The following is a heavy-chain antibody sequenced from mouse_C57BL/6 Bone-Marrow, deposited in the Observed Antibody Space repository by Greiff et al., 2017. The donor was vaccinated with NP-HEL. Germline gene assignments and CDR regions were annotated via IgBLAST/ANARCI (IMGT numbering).Heavy chain of an antibody. CDR2: IDPSDSYT. D-gene: IGHD1-1*01. V-gene: IGHV1-69*01. J-gene: IGHJ2*01. CDR1: GYTFTSYW. CDR3: AREACSTTVVAYYFDY. Sequence: QVQLQQPGAELVMPGASVKLSCKASGYTFTSYWMHWVKQRPGQGLEWIGEIDPSDSYTNYNQKFKGKSTLTVDKSSSTAYMQLSSLTSEDSAVYYCAREACSTTVVAYYFDYWGQGTTLTVSS.